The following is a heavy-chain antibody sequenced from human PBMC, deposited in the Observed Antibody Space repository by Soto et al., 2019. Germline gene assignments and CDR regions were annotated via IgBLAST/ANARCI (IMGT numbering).Heavy chain of an antibody. J-gene: IGHJ4*02. CDR1: GYTFTSYY. Sequence: ASVKVSCKASGYTFTSYYMHWVRQAPGQGLEWMGSINPSRGVADYAQRFQGRVSMTSDTSTSTVYMELSSLTSEDSAVYYCARVSPFSSDHRFFDSWGQGTPVTVSS. V-gene: IGHV1-46*01. CDR3: ARVSPFSSDHRFFDS. CDR2: INPSRGVA.